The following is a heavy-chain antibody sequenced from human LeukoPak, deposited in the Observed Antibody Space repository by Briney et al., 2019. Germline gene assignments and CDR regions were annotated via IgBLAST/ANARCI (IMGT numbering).Heavy chain of an antibody. J-gene: IGHJ4*02. CDR1: GFTFSTHG. CDR2: VSTGGTFM. CDR3: ARAAPGFGSHSLSWYTPFDY. V-gene: IGHV3-21*01. Sequence: PGGSLRLSCAASGFTFSTHGMSWVRQAPGKGLEWVSFVSTGGTFMYYADSVKGRFTISRDDAKNSLYLQMNSLRVEDTAIYYCARAAPGFGSHSLSWYTPFDYWRQGTLLTVSP. D-gene: IGHD6-13*01.